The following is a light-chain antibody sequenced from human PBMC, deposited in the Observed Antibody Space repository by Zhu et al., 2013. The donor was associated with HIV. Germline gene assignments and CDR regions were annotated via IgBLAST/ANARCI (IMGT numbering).Light chain of an antibody. V-gene: IGKV1-39*01. CDR2: AAI. J-gene: IGKJ1*01. Sequence: DIQMTQSPSSLSASVGDRVTITCRASQSISSYLNWYQQKPGQAPKLLIFAAIRLQSGVPSRFSGSGSGSDFTLTISSLQPEDFATYYCLQDYSYPLTFGQGTRVKSN. CDR3: LQDYSYPLT. CDR1: QSISSY.